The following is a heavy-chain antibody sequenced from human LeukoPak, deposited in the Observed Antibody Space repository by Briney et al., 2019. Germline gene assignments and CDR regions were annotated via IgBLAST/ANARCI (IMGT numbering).Heavy chain of an antibody. CDR2: IKQDGSEK. CDR1: GFTFSSYW. D-gene: IGHD5-18*01. V-gene: IGHV3-7*01. J-gene: IGHJ6*03. CDR3: ARGGYSYGYVNYYYYYYMDV. Sequence: AGGSLRLSCAASGFTFSSYWMSWVRQAPGKGLEWVANIKQDGSEKYYVDSVKGRFTISRDNAKNSLYLQMNSLRAEATAVYYCARGGYSYGYVNYYYYYYMDVWGKGTTVTVSS.